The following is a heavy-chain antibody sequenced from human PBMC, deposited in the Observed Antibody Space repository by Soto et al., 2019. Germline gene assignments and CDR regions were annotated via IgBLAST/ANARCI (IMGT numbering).Heavy chain of an antibody. V-gene: IGHV3-33*01. Sequence: QVQLVESGGGVVQPGRSLRLSCAASGFTFSSYGMHWVRQAPGKGLEWVAVIWYDGSNKYYADSVKGRFTISRDNSKNTLYLQMNSLRAEDTAVYYCARVTARQGSSYDYWGQGTLVTVSS. CDR3: ARVTARQGSSYDY. CDR2: IWYDGSNK. J-gene: IGHJ4*02. CDR1: GFTFSSYG. D-gene: IGHD6-13*01.